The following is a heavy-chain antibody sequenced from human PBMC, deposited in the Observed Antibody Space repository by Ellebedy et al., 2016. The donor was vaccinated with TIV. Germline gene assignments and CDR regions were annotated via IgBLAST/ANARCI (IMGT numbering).Heavy chain of an antibody. J-gene: IGHJ4*02. CDR3: ARGSDYGDDFDY. CDR1: GYTFTSYD. Sequence: AASVKVSCKASGYTFTSYDINWVRQATGQGLEWMGWMNPNSGNTGYAQKFQGRVTITRNTSISTAYMELSSLRSEDTAVYYCARGSDYGDDFDYWGQGTLVTVSS. CDR2: MNPNSGNT. V-gene: IGHV1-8*03. D-gene: IGHD4-17*01.